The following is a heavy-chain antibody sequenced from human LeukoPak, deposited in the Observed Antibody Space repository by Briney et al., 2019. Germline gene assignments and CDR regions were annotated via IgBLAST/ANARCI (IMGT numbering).Heavy chain of an antibody. CDR1: GFTFSTYT. CDR3: ARDFDYGEYIDF. Sequence: GGSLRLSCVASGFTFSTYTFNWVRQAPGKGLEWLSYISSGGLTIFYADSVKGRFTISRDNTKNSIFLDMTNLRAEDTAVYYCARDFDYGEYIDFWGQGTLVAVSS. CDR2: ISSGGLTI. J-gene: IGHJ4*02. V-gene: IGHV3-48*04. D-gene: IGHD4/OR15-4a*01.